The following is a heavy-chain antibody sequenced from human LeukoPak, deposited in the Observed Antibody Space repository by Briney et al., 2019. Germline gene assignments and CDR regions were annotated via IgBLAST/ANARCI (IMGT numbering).Heavy chain of an antibody. D-gene: IGHD1-1*01. V-gene: IGHV4-39*01. J-gene: IGHJ4*02. CDR1: GGSISSSSYY. CDR2: IYYSGST. CDR3: AGTSAYADYVGY. Sequence: SETLSLTCTVSGGSISSSSYYWGWIRQPPGKGLEWIGSIYYSGSTYYNPSLKSRVTISVDTSKNQFSLKLCSVTAADTAVYYCAGTSAYADYVGYWGQGTLVTVSS.